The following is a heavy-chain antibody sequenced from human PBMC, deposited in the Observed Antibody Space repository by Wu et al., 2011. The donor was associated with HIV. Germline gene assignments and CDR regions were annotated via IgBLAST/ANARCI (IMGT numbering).Heavy chain of an antibody. J-gene: IGHJ5*02. Sequence: QVQLVQSGAEVKKPGASVKVSCKTSGYTFTRYYIHWVRQAPGQGLEWMGIINPSAGSTSYAQKLQGRVTMTRDTSTSTVYMELSSLSSEDTAVYYCARWVELPAGSDPWGQGTLVTVSS. V-gene: IGHV1-46*01. CDR2: INPSAGST. D-gene: IGHD3-10*01. CDR1: GYTFTRYY. CDR3: ARWVELPAGSDP.